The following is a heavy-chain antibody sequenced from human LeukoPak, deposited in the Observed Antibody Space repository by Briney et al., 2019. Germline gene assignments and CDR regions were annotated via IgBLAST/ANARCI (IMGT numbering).Heavy chain of an antibody. D-gene: IGHD2-2*01. Sequence: ASVKVSCKASGYTFTSYGISWVRQAPGQGLEWMGWISAYNGNTNYAQKLQGRVTMTTDTSTSTAYMELRSLRSDDTAVYYCARDRGPHLEYQLPLYWGQGTLVTVSS. CDR3: ARDRGPHLEYQLPLY. CDR2: ISAYNGNT. V-gene: IGHV1-18*01. J-gene: IGHJ4*02. CDR1: GYTFTSYG.